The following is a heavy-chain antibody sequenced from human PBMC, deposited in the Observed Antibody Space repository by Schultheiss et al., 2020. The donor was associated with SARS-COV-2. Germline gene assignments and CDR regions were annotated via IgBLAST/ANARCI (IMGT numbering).Heavy chain of an antibody. V-gene: IGHV3-23*01. Sequence: GESLKISCAASGFTFSSYAMSWVRQAPGKGLEWVSRINSDGSSTSYADSVKGRFTISRDNSKNTLYLQMNSLRAEDTAVYYCAKVGMTTVTYFDYWGQGTLVTVSS. CDR1: GFTFSSYA. J-gene: IGHJ4*02. CDR3: AKVGMTTVTYFDY. CDR2: INSDGSST. D-gene: IGHD4-17*01.